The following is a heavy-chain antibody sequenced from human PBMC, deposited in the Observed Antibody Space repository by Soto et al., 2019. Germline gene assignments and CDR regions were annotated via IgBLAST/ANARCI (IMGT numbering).Heavy chain of an antibody. V-gene: IGHV6-1*01. CDR1: GDSVSSNSAA. CDR2: TYYRSKWYN. Sequence: PXQALSLTSAISGDSVSSNSAACNLIRHSPSRGLEWLGRTYYRSKWYNDYAVSVKSRITINPDTSKNQFSLQLNSVTPEDTAVYYCARSMHYYYGMDVWGQGTTVTVSS. J-gene: IGHJ6*02. CDR3: ARSMHYYYGMDV. D-gene: IGHD2-8*01.